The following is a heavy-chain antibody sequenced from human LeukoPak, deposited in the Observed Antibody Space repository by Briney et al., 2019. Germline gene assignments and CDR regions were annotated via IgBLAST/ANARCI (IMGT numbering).Heavy chain of an antibody. D-gene: IGHD3-10*01. CDR1: GYTFTDYY. J-gene: IGHJ4*02. V-gene: IGHV1-18*04. CDR2: ISAYNGNT. Sequence: ASVKVSCKASGYTFTDYYMHWVRQAPGQGLEWMGWISAYNGNTNYAQKLQGRVTMTTDTSTSTAYMELRSLRSDDTAVYYCARGYYGSGSYQTWGQGTLVTVSS. CDR3: ARGYYGSGSYQT.